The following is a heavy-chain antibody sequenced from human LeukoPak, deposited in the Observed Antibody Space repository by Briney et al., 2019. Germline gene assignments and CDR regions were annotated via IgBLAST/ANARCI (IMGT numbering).Heavy chain of an antibody. CDR2: IYHSGST. Sequence: SQTLSLTCTVSGGSISSGGYYWSWIRQPPGKGLEWIGYIYHSGSTYYNPSLKSRVTISVDRSKNQFSLKLSSVTAADTAVYYCARDLLEVAGYFDYWGQGTLVTVSS. CDR3: ARDLLEVAGYFDY. CDR1: GGSISSGGYY. V-gene: IGHV4-30-2*01. J-gene: IGHJ4*02. D-gene: IGHD3-3*01.